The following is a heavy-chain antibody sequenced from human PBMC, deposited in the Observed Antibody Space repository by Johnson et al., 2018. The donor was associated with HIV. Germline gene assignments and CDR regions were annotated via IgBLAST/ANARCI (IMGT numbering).Heavy chain of an antibody. V-gene: IGHV3-7*01. J-gene: IGHJ3*02. CDR3: ARRLSPDAFDI. Sequence: VQLVESGGGLVQPGGSLRLSCAASGFPFHTYWMSWVRQGPGKGLEWVASIKQDGSETSYVDSVKGRFIISRDNAKNSLFLQMNSLRAGDTAVYYCARRLSPDAFDIWGQGTLVTVSS. CDR2: IKQDGSET. CDR1: GFPFHTYW. D-gene: IGHD2/OR15-2a*01.